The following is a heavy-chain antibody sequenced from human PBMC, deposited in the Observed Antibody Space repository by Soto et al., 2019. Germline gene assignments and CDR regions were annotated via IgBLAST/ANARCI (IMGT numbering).Heavy chain of an antibody. CDR1: GYTFTDYF. J-gene: IGHJ5*02. V-gene: IGHV1-18*01. CDR3: ARDGYGDPGWFDP. Sequence: GASVKVSCKASGYTFTDYFIHWVRQAPGQGLEWMGWIGAYNGNTNYAQKLQGRVTMTTDTSTSTAYMELRSLRTDDTAVYYCARDGYGDPGWFDPWGQGTLVTVSS. CDR2: IGAYNGNT. D-gene: IGHD4-17*01.